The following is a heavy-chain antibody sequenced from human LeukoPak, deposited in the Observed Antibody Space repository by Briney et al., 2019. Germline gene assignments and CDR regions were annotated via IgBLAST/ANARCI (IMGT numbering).Heavy chain of an antibody. J-gene: IGHJ4*02. Sequence: GGSLRLSCAASGFTFSSYGMSWVRQAPGKGLEWVSAISGSGGSTYYADSVKGRFTISRDNSKNTLYLQMNSLRAEDTAVYYCAKDSSYYDRGFDYWGQGTLVTVSS. D-gene: IGHD3-22*01. CDR2: ISGSGGST. CDR1: GFTFSSYG. V-gene: IGHV3-23*01. CDR3: AKDSSYYDRGFDY.